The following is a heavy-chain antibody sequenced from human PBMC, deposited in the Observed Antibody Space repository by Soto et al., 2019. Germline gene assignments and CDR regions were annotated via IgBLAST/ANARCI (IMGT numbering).Heavy chain of an antibody. D-gene: IGHD4-17*01. V-gene: IGHV1-69*13. CDR3: ARGYDYGDLEDYYYYGMDV. Sequence: SVKVSCKASGGTFSSYAISWVRQAPGQGLEWMGGIIPIFGTANYAQKFQGRVTITADESTSTAYMELSSLRSEDTAGYYCARGYDYGDLEDYYYYGMDVWGQGTTVTVSS. J-gene: IGHJ6*02. CDR2: IIPIFGTA. CDR1: GGTFSSYA.